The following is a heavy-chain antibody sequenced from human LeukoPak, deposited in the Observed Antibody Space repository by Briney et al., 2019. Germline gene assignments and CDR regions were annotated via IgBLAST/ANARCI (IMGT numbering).Heavy chain of an antibody. CDR3: ATKYQLPYGMDV. Sequence: ASVKVSCKASGGTFSSYAISWVRQAPRQGLEWMGGIIPIFGTANYAQKFQGRVTITADESTSTAYMELSSLRSEDTAVYYCATKYQLPYGMDVWGQGTTVTVSS. J-gene: IGHJ6*02. CDR2: IIPIFGTA. V-gene: IGHV1-69*13. D-gene: IGHD2-2*01. CDR1: GGTFSSYA.